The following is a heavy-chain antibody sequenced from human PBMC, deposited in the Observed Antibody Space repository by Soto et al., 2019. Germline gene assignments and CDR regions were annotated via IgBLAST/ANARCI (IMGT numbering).Heavy chain of an antibody. D-gene: IGHD2-15*01. J-gene: IGHJ6*02. CDR1: GFTFSSYA. Sequence: GGSLRLSCAASGFTFSSYAMHWVRQAPGKGLEWVAVISYDGSNKYYADSVKGRFTISRDNSKNTLYLQMNSLRAEDTAVYYCARDRGRGAGTPFGYYYYCMDVWGQGTTVTVSS. V-gene: IGHV3-30-3*01. CDR2: ISYDGSNK. CDR3: ARDRGRGAGTPFGYYYYCMDV.